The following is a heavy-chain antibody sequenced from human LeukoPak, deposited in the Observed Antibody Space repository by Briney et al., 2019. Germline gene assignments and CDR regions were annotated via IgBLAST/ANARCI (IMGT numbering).Heavy chain of an antibody. CDR2: IYYSGST. CDR1: GGSISSYY. V-gene: IGHV4-59*01. D-gene: IGHD5-18*01. J-gene: IGHJ4*02. CDR3: ARVDVDTMGLDY. Sequence: PSETLSLTCTVSGGSISSYYWSWIRQPPGKGLEWIGYIYYSGSTNYNPSLKSRVTISVDTSKNQFSLKLSSVTAADTAVYYCARVDVDTMGLDYWGQGTLVTVSS.